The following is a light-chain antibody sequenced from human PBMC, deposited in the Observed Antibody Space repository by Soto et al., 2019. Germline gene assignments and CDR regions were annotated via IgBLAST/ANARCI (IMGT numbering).Light chain of an antibody. CDR1: SSDVGAYNH. J-gene: IGLJ1*01. CDR3: CSYTSTTTYV. Sequence: QSALTQPASVSGSPGQSITISCTGTSSDVGAYNHVSWYQQHPGKVPKVMIYEVSNRPSGVSNRFSGYKSGNAASLTISGLQAADGADYYCCSYTSTTTYVFGTGTKLTVL. CDR2: EVS. V-gene: IGLV2-14*01.